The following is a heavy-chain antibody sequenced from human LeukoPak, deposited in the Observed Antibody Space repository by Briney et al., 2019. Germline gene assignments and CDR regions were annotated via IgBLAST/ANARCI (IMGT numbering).Heavy chain of an antibody. CDR3: ARDGYLFDY. V-gene: IGHV1-46*01. J-gene: IGHJ4*02. CDR2: INPSGGGT. Sequence: ASVKVSCKASGYTFTNYYIHWVQLAPGQGLEWMGIINPSGGGTKYAQNFQGRVTMTRDTSTSTVYMELSSLRSEDTAVYYCARDGYLFDYWGQGTLVTISS. D-gene: IGHD5-12*01. CDR1: GYTFTNYY.